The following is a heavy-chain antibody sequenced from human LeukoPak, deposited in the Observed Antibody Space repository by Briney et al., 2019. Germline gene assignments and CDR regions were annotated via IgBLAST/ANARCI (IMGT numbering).Heavy chain of an antibody. J-gene: IGHJ6*03. CDR3: AKVGIVGAYMDV. CDR1: GFTFSSYA. CDR2: VSWNNATI. V-gene: IGHV3-9*01. D-gene: IGHD1-26*01. Sequence: HPGRSLRLSCAASGFTFSSYAMHWVRQAPGKGLEWVSGVSWNNATIGYADSVKGRFTISRDNAKNSLYLQMNSLRAEDAAVYYCAKVGIVGAYMDVWGKGTTVTVSS.